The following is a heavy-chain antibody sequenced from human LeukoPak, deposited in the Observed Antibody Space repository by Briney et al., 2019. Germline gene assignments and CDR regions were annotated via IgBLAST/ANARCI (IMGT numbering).Heavy chain of an antibody. CDR2: ISGRGDYT. J-gene: IGHJ4*02. V-gene: IGHV3-23*01. CDR1: GFTFTNYA. D-gene: IGHD6-19*01. Sequence: PGGSLILSCAASGFTFTNYAMNWVRQAPGKGLHWVSTISGRGDYTYYADSVKGRFTISRDNSKNTLYLQMNSLRAEDTAIYYCTTDQQQWLFDYWGQGTLVTVSS. CDR3: TTDQQQWLFDY.